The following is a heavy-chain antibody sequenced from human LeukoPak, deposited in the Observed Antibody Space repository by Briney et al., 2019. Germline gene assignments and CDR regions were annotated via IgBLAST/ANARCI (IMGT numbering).Heavy chain of an antibody. D-gene: IGHD4-17*01. J-gene: IGHJ4*02. CDR2: ISDGGGTA. CDR3: AKSYGDYLGYLES. V-gene: IGHV3-23*01. Sequence: GGSLRLSCAASGFTFSSCAMSWVRQAPGKGLEWVSGISDGGGTANYADAVKGRFTISRDKSKNTLFLQMNSLRAEDTAVYYCAKSYGDYLGYLESWGQGTPVTVSS. CDR1: GFTFSSCA.